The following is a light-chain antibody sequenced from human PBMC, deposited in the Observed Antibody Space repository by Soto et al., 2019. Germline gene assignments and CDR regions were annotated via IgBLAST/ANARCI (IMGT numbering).Light chain of an antibody. CDR3: SSFTSNSTHVV. J-gene: IGLJ2*01. Sequence: QSVLTQPASVSGSPGQSITISCTGSSSDVGGYNYVSWYQQPPGKAPKLMIYEVSNRPSGVSNRFSGSKSGNTASLTISGLQAEDEADYYCSSFTSNSTHVVFGGGTKLTVL. V-gene: IGLV2-14*01. CDR2: EVS. CDR1: SSDVGGYNY.